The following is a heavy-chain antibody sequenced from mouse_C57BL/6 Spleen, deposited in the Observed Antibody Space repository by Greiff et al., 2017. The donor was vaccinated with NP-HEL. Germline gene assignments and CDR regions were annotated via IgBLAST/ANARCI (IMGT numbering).Heavy chain of an antibody. V-gene: IGHV1-69*01. J-gene: IGHJ1*03. CDR1: GYTFTSYW. CDR3: ARWGASYWYFDV. Sequence: VQLQQPGAELVMPGASVKLSCKASGYTFTSYWMHWVKQRPGQGLEWIGEIDPSDSYTNYNQKFKGKSTLTVDKSSSTAYMQLSSLTSEDSAVYYCARWGASYWYFDVWGTGTTVTVSS. CDR2: IDPSDSYT.